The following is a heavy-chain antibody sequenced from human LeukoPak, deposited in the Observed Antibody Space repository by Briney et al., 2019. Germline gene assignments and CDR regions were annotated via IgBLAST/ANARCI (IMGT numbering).Heavy chain of an antibody. J-gene: IGHJ4*02. CDR1: EFTFSSYW. V-gene: IGHV3-7*03. CDR2: IKQDGGQI. D-gene: IGHD3-10*01. CDR3: AKDITMVQGVIFCFDY. Sequence: GGSLRLSCAASEFTFSSYWMSWVRQAPGKGLEWVANIKQDGGQIYYLESVKGRFTVSRDNAKNSLYLQMNSLRAEDTAVYYCAKDITMVQGVIFCFDYWGQGTLVTVSS.